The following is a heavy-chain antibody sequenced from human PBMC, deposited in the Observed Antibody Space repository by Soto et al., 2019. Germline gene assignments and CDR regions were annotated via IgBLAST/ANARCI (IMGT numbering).Heavy chain of an antibody. D-gene: IGHD3-10*01. J-gene: IGHJ4*02. Sequence: PGGSLRLSCTGSGFTFGVYSMSWFRQAPGRGLEWLGFIRSKAYGGATDYAASVKGRFTISRDDSKSIAYLQMHSLKTEDTAVYYCSRDTKGARGLITTYYFDYWGQGTLVTVSS. CDR2: IRSKAYGGAT. V-gene: IGHV3-49*03. CDR3: SRDTKGARGLITTYYFDY. CDR1: GFTFGVYS.